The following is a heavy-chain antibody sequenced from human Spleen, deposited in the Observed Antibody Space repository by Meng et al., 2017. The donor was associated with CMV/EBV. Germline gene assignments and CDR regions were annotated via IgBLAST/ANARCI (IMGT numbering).Heavy chain of an antibody. D-gene: IGHD3-3*01. CDR1: GFTFSSYA. Sequence: GESLKISCAASGFTFSSYAMSWVRQAPGKGLEWVGFIRSKAYGGTTEYAASVKGRFTISRDDSKSIAYLQMNSLKTEDTAVYYCTRDNYDFWSGFMDVWGQGTTVTVSS. J-gene: IGHJ6*02. CDR2: IRSKAYGGTT. V-gene: IGHV3-49*04. CDR3: TRDNYDFWSGFMDV.